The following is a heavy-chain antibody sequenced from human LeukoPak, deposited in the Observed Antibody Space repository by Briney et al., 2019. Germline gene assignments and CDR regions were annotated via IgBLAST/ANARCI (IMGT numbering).Heavy chain of an antibody. V-gene: IGHV3-48*03. CDR2: ISSSGSTI. D-gene: IGHD3-10*02. J-gene: IGHJ6*04. CDR3: AELGITMIGGV. Sequence: GGSLRLSRAASGFTFSSYEMNWVRQAPGKGLEWVSYISSSGSTIYYADSVKGRFTISRDNAKNSLYLQMNSLRAEDTAVYYCAELGITMIGGVWGKGTTVTISS. CDR1: GFTFSSYE.